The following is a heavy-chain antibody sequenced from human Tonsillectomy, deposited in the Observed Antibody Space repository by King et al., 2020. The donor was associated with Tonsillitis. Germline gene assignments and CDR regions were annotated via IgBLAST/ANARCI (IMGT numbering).Heavy chain of an antibody. Sequence: QLQESGPGLVKPSETLSLTCTVSGGSISSTSYYWGWIRQPPGKGLEWIGSIYYSGSTYYNPSLKSRVTISVDTSKNQFSLKLRSVTAADTAVYYCASHYCGADCYPIAAFFDYWGQGTLVTVSS. CDR3: ASHYCGADCYPIAAFFDY. J-gene: IGHJ4*02. D-gene: IGHD2-21*02. CDR2: IYYSGST. V-gene: IGHV4-39*01. CDR1: GGSISSTSYY.